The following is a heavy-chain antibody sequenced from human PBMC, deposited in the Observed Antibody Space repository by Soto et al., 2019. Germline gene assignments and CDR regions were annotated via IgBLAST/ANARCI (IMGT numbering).Heavy chain of an antibody. CDR3: ARGGTSGWLKGAYDV. CDR2: IIPMFGIP. J-gene: IGHJ3*01. Sequence: QVQLVQSGAEVKKPGSSVKVSCTASGGTLNKHAITWVRRAPGQGLEWLGGIIPMFGIPNYPQKFQGRVTITADDSTNTSHMELHSLTSDDTAVYYCARGGTSGWLKGAYDVWGKVTMVTVSS. D-gene: IGHD6-13*01. CDR1: GGTLNKHA. V-gene: IGHV1-69*01.